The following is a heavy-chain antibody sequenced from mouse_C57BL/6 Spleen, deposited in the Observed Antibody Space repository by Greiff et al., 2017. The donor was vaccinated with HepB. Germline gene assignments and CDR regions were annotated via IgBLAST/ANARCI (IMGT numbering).Heavy chain of an antibody. CDR1: GFSLTSYG. Sequence: VKVVESGPGLVQPSQSLSITCTVSGFSLTSYGVHWVRQSPGKGLEWLGVIWSGGSTDYNAGFISRLSISKDNSKSQVFFKMNSLQADDTAIYYCARNRYGSSYWYFDVWGTGTTVTVSS. CDR3: ARNRYGSSYWYFDV. D-gene: IGHD1-1*01. V-gene: IGHV2-2*01. J-gene: IGHJ1*03. CDR2: IWSGGST.